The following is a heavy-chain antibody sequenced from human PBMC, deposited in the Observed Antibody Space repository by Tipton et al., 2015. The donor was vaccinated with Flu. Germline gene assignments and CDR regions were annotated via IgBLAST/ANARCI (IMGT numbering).Heavy chain of an antibody. Sequence: TLSLTCAVYGGSFSGYYWSWIRQPPGKGLEWIGEINHSGSTNYNPSLKSRVTISVDTSKNQFSLKLSSVTAADTAVYYCARGIGYYYGSGSYYFDYWGQGTLVPVSS. J-gene: IGHJ4*02. D-gene: IGHD3-10*01. CDR1: GGSFSGYY. CDR3: ARGIGYYYGSGSYYFDY. V-gene: IGHV4-34*01. CDR2: INHSGST.